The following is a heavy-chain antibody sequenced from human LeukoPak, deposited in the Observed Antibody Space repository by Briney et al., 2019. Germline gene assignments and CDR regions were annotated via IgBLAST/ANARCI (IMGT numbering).Heavy chain of an antibody. CDR1: GFTFSSYA. V-gene: IGHV3-23*01. CDR2: ISGSGGST. J-gene: IGHJ4*02. CDR3: ARDRPDSGYDYDY. Sequence: PGGSLRLSCAASGFTFSSYAMSWVRQAPGKGLEWVSAISGSGGSTYYADSVKGRFTISRDNAKNSLYLQMNSLRAEDTAVYYCARDRPDSGYDYDYWGQGTLVTVSS. D-gene: IGHD5-12*01.